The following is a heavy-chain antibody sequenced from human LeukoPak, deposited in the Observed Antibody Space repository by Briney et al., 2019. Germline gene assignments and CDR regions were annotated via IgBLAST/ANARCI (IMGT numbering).Heavy chain of an antibody. D-gene: IGHD3-22*01. CDR2: IYSGGST. Sequence: GGSLRLSCAASGFTFSSYWMHWVRQVPGKGLEWVSLIYSGGSTFYADSVKGRFTISRDNSKNTLYLQMNSLRAEDTAVYYCAKSQGNKWLLQGRGYAFDIWGQGTMVTVSS. J-gene: IGHJ3*02. V-gene: IGHV3-53*01. CDR1: GFTFSSYW. CDR3: AKSQGNKWLLQGRGYAFDI.